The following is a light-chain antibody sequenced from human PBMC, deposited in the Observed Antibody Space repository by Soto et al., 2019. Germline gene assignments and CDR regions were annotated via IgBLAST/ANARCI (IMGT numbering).Light chain of an antibody. CDR3: QQYGGSPIT. Sequence: TVLTQSPCTLSLSPGGRVTLSCRSSQSVTTRLAWYQHKPGQAPRLLMSGASSRASGVPVRFSGSGSGTDFTLTISRLEPEDFALYYCQQYGGSPITFGLGTRLEIK. CDR2: GAS. CDR1: QSVTTR. V-gene: IGKV3-20*01. J-gene: IGKJ5*01.